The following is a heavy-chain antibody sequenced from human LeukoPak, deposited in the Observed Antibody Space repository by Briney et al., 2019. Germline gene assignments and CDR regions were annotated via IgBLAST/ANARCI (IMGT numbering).Heavy chain of an antibody. D-gene: IGHD2-15*01. CDR2: IYYSGST. Sequence: SETLSLTCTVSDGSISSSSSYWDWIRQPPGEGLEWIGNIYYSGSTNYNASLKSRVTISVDTSKNQFSLKLSSVTAADTALYYCARRGGGSWYYFDYWGQGTLLTVSS. V-gene: IGHV4-39*01. CDR1: DGSISSSSSY. CDR3: ARRGGGSWYYFDY. J-gene: IGHJ4*02.